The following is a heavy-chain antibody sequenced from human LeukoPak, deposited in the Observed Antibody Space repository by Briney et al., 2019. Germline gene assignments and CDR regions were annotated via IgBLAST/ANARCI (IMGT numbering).Heavy chain of an antibody. CDR2: ISYDGSNK. J-gene: IGHJ6*02. CDR3: ARDRMGAGDYVPYYYYGMDV. CDR1: GFTFSSYA. D-gene: IGHD4-17*01. V-gene: IGHV3-30-3*01. Sequence: GGSLRLSCAASGFTFSSYAMHWVRQAPGKGLEWVAVISYDGSNKCYADSVKGRFTISRDNSKNTLYLQMNSLRAEDTAVYYCARDRMGAGDYVPYYYYGMDVWGQGTTVTVSS.